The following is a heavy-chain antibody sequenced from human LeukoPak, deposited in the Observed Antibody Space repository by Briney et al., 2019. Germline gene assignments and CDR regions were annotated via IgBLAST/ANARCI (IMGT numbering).Heavy chain of an antibody. J-gene: IGHJ4*02. Sequence: PSETLSLTCTVSGGSISSYYWSWIRQPAGKGLEWIGRIETSGNTNYKPSLKSRVTISLDTSKNQFSLKLSSVTAADTAVYYCAIGDYYDSSGYVLDYWGQGTLVTVSS. CDR3: AIGDYYDSSGYVLDY. D-gene: IGHD3-22*01. CDR1: GGSISSYY. CDR2: IETSGNT. V-gene: IGHV4-4*07.